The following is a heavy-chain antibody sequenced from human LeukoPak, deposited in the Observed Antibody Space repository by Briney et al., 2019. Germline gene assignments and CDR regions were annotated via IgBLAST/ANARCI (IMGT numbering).Heavy chain of an antibody. Sequence: ASVKVSCKASGYTFSSYGISWVRQAPGQGLEWMGWISAYSGNTNYAQKFQGRVTMTTDTFTSTVYMELRSLRSDDTAVYFCATLLGYCSSTSCYDHYWGQGTLVTVSS. J-gene: IGHJ4*02. V-gene: IGHV1-18*01. CDR1: GYTFSSYG. D-gene: IGHD2-2*01. CDR3: ATLLGYCSSTSCYDHY. CDR2: ISAYSGNT.